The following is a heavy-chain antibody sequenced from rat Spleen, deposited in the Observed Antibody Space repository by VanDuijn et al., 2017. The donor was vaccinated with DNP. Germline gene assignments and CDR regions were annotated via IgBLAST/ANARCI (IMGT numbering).Heavy chain of an antibody. CDR2: IINTGDST. CDR1: GFIFSNYW. Sequence: EVQLVESGGGPVQPGRSLKLSCVASGFIFSNYWMTWIRQAPGKGLEWVASIINTGDSTYYPDSVKGRFTISRDNGKSTLYLQMNSLRSEDTAIYYCSTTTTEGMRFAYWGQGTLVTVSS. D-gene: IGHD1-11*01. V-gene: IGHV5-31*01. CDR3: STTTTEGMRFAY. J-gene: IGHJ3*01.